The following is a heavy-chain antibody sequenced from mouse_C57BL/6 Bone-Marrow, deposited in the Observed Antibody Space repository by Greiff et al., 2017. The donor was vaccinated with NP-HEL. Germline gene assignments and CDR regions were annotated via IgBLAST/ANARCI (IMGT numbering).Heavy chain of an antibody. Sequence: EVQLQESGGGLVQPGGSLKLSCAASGFTFSDYYMYWVRQTPEKRLEWVAYISNGGGSTYYPDTVKGRFTISRDTAKNTLYLQMSRLKSEDTAMYYCARRGGWDYFDYWGQGTTLTVSS. CDR3: ARRGGWDYFDY. D-gene: IGHD1-1*02. CDR1: GFTFSDYY. J-gene: IGHJ2*01. V-gene: IGHV5-12*01. CDR2: ISNGGGST.